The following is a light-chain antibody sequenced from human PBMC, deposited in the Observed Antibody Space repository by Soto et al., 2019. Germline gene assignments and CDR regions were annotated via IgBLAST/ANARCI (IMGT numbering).Light chain of an antibody. J-gene: IGKJ4*01. Sequence: EIVMTQSPATLSVSPGERATLSCRASQSVSSNLAWYQQKPGQTPKLLIYVASTRATGIPARFSGSGSGKEFTLTISSLQSEDFAVYYCQQYNDWPLTFGGGTKVEFK. CDR1: QSVSSN. CDR2: VAS. V-gene: IGKV3-15*01. CDR3: QQYNDWPLT.